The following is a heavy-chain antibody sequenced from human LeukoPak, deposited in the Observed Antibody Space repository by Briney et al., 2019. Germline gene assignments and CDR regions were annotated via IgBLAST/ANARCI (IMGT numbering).Heavy chain of an antibody. CDR1: GFAFSVYA. D-gene: IGHD5-18*01. Sequence: GGSLRLSCAASGFAFSVYAMSWLRQPPGKGLQWVSSISNSDGSTYYAASVKGRFTISRDTAKNTLYLQMNSLRAEDTAVYYCARVHVGTDMVDLDYWGQGTLVTVSS. CDR2: ISNSDGST. J-gene: IGHJ4*02. V-gene: IGHV3-23*01. CDR3: ARVHVGTDMVDLDY.